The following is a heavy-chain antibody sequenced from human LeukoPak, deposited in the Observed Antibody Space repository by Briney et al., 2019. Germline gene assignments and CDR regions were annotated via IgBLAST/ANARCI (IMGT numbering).Heavy chain of an antibody. V-gene: IGHV4-39*07. Sequence: SETLSLTRTVSGGSISSSSYYWGWIRQPPGKGLEWIGSIYYSGSTYYNPSLKSRVTISVDTSKNQFSLKLSSVTAADTAVYYCARENYDSSGYSLDYWGQGTLVTVPS. CDR1: GGSISSSSYY. CDR2: IYYSGST. J-gene: IGHJ4*02. D-gene: IGHD3-22*01. CDR3: ARENYDSSGYSLDY.